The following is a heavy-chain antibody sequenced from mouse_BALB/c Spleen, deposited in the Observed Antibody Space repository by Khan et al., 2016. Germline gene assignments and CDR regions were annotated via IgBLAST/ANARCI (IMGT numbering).Heavy chain of an antibody. CDR3: TRSNDGSSYVEWFAD. J-gene: IGHJ3*01. D-gene: IGHD1-1*01. CDR1: GFSFSNYA. V-gene: IGHV5-6-5*01. CDR2: ISSGGSP. Sequence: EVELVESGGGLVQPGGSLKLSCAASGFSFSNYAMSWVRQTPEKRLEWVASISSGGSPYYPDSVKGRFTLSRDNARSILYLQMSSWRSEDTAMYYCTRSNDGSSYVEWFADWGQGTLVTVSA.